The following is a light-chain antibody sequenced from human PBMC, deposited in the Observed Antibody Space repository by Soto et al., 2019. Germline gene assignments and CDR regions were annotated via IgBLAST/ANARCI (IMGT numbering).Light chain of an antibody. CDR2: GIS. V-gene: IGKV3-20*01. J-gene: IGKJ5*01. CDR1: QRVSSGH. CDR3: QYYDYPPT. Sequence: EIVLTQSPGTLYLSPGERATLSCRASQRVSSGHLAWYQQKPGQAPRLLIYGISSSATGTPDRFSGSGSGTDFPLTISRLEPEDVAVYSRQYYDYPPTFGQGTRLEIK.